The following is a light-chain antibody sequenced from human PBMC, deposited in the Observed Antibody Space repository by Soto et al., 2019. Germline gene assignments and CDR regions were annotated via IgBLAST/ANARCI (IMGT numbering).Light chain of an antibody. CDR3: QQYNSYWG. CDR1: QDIDIS. J-gene: IGKJ5*01. V-gene: IGKV1-5*03. Sequence: DIQMTQSPSTLSVSVGDRFTITCRASQDIDISLAWFQQRPGKAPEVLIYKASSLESGVPSRFSGSGSGTEFTLTISSLQPDDFATYYCQQYNSYWGFGQGTRLEIK. CDR2: KAS.